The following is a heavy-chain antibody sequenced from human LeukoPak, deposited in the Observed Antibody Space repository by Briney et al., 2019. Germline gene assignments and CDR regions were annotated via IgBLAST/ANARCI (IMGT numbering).Heavy chain of an antibody. V-gene: IGHV4-39*07. J-gene: IGHJ5*02. CDR1: GGSISSSTYY. D-gene: IGHD2-2*01. CDR3: ARLPAATSFAWFDP. Sequence: PSETLSLTCTVSGGSISSSTYYGGWIRQPPGKGLEWIGSIFYSGNTYYNPSPKSRVTISIDTSKNQFSLKLSSVTAADTAVYYCARLPAATSFAWFDPWGQGTLVTVSS. CDR2: IFYSGNT.